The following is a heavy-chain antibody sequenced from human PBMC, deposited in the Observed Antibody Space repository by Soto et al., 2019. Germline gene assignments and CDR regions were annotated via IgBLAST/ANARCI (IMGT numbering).Heavy chain of an antibody. V-gene: IGHV2-5*01. J-gene: IGHJ3*02. Sequence: QITLKESGPTLVKPTQTLTLTCTFSGFSLSTSGVGVGWIRQPPGKALEWLALIYWNDEKRYSPSLQSRLTIPKDTSKNQVVLTVSNMDPVDTATYYCAHFELGDIVDAFDIWGQGTIVPVSS. CDR3: AHFELGDIVDAFDI. CDR1: GFSLSTSGVG. D-gene: IGHD5-12*01. CDR2: IYWNDEK.